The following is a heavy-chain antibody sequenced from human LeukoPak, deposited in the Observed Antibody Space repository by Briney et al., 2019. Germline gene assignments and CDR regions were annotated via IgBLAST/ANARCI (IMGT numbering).Heavy chain of an antibody. J-gene: IGHJ6*03. D-gene: IGHD2-2*01. CDR2: IKQDGSEK. CDR3: ARLGYRSSTSCPLYYYYMDV. V-gene: IGHV3-7*01. Sequence: GGSLRLSCAASGFTFSSYWMSWVRQAPGKGLEWVANIKQDGSEKYYVDSVKGRFTISRDNAKNSLYLQMNSLRAEDTAVYYCARLGYRSSTSCPLYYYYMDVWGKGTTVTVSS. CDR1: GFTFSSYW.